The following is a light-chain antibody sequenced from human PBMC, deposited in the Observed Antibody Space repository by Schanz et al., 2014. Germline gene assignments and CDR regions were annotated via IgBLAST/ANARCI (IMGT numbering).Light chain of an antibody. CDR3: SSYAGSNNLV. Sequence: QSVLTQPPSASGPPGQRVTISCSGSSSNIGSNTVNWYQQLPGTAPKLLIYSNNQRPSGVPDRFSGSKSGTSASLAISGLQSEDEAVYYCSSYAGSNNLVFGGGTKLTVL. CDR2: SNN. J-gene: IGLJ2*01. CDR1: SSNIGSNT. V-gene: IGLV1-44*01.